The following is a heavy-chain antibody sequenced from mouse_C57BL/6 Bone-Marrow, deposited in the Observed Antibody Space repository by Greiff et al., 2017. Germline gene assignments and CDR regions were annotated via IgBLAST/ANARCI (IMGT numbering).Heavy chain of an antibody. D-gene: IGHD4-1*01. J-gene: IGHJ2*01. CDR2: ISSGGSYT. Sequence: DVKLVESGGDLVKPGGSLKLSCAASGFTFSSYGMSWVRQTPDKRLEWVATISSGGSYTYYPDSVKGRFTISRDNAKNTLYLQMSSLKSEDTAMYYCARGLTGGPFDYWGQGTTLTVSS. CDR1: GFTFSSYG. CDR3: ARGLTGGPFDY. V-gene: IGHV5-6*02.